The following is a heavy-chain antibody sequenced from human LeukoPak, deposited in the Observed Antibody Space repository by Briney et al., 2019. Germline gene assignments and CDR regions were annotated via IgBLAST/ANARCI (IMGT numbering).Heavy chain of an antibody. V-gene: IGHV3-23*01. CDR1: GFTFSSYS. D-gene: IGHD3-22*01. J-gene: IGHJ4*02. CDR2: ISGSGGST. Sequence: GGSLRLSCAASGFTFSSYSMNWVRQAPGKGLEWVSAISGSGGSTYYAYSVKGRFTISRDNSKNTLYLQMNSLGAEDTAVYYCAKDGIFNYYDSSGYYYNYWGQGTLVTVSS. CDR3: AKDGIFNYYDSSGYYYNY.